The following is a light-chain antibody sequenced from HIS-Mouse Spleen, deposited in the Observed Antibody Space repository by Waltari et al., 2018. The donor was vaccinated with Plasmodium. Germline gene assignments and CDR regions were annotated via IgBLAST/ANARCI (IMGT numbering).Light chain of an antibody. Sequence: SYELTQPSSVSVSPGPTPRTPCPGAVLATRKPRWFQQKPGQAPVLVIYKDSERPSGIPERFSGSSSGTTVTLTISGAQVEDEADYYCYSAADNNLVFGGGTKLTVL. CDR3: YSAADNNLV. J-gene: IGLJ3*02. CDR1: VLATRK. CDR2: KDS. V-gene: IGLV3-27*01.